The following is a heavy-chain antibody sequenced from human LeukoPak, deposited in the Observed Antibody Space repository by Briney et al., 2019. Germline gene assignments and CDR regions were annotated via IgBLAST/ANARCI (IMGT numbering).Heavy chain of an antibody. J-gene: IGHJ4*02. D-gene: IGHD4-17*01. CDR2: IRGSGGTT. CDR1: GFTFSSYA. Sequence: PGGSLRLSCAASGFTFSSYAMSWVRQAPGKGLEWVSAIRGSGGTTYYADSVKGRFTISRDNSENTLYLQMNSLRAEDTAVYYCAKNTDLHFDCWGQGTLVTVSS. V-gene: IGHV3-23*01. CDR3: AKNTDLHFDC.